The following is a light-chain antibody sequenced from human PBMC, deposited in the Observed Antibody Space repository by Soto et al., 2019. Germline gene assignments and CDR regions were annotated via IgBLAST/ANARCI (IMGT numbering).Light chain of an antibody. V-gene: IGKV3D-20*02. J-gene: IGKJ5*01. Sequence: EIVLTQSPGTLSLSPGERATLSCRASQSVSGSYLAWYQQKPGQAPRLLIYGASNRATGIPDRFSGSGSGTDFTLTISSLEPEDFAVYYCQQRSNWPRSITFGLGTRLEIK. CDR3: QQRSNWPRSIT. CDR2: GAS. CDR1: QSVSGSY.